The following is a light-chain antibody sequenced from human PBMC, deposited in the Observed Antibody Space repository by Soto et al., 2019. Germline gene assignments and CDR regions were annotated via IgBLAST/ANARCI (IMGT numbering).Light chain of an antibody. CDR1: QSVSSAY. CDR3: QQYGSSSTWT. V-gene: IGKV3-20*01. Sequence: EIVLTQSPGTLSLSPGERATLSCRASQSVSSAYLAWYQHKPGQPPTLLIYAASSRVTGIPDRFSGSGSGTDFTLTISRLEPEDFAVYYCQQYGSSSTWTFGPGTKGEIK. CDR2: AAS. J-gene: IGKJ1*01.